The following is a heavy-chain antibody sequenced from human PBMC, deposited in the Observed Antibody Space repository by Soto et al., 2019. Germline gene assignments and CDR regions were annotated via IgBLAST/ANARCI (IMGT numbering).Heavy chain of an antibody. CDR2: IYYSGST. V-gene: IGHV4-39*01. J-gene: IGHJ4*02. Sequence: QLHLQESGPGLVKPSETLSRTCTVSGGSISSSRYDWGWIRQPPGKGLEWIGSIYYSGSTYYNPSLKSRVAISVDTSNNHFSLQLSSVTAADTAVYYCARLVGVGSWSFDYWGQGTLVNVSS. CDR3: ARLVGVGSWSFDY. D-gene: IGHD6-13*01. CDR1: GGSISSSRYD.